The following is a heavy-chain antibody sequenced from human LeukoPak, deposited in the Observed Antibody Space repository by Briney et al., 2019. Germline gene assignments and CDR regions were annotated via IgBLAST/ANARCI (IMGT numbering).Heavy chain of an antibody. CDR1: GYTFTGYY. J-gene: IGHJ4*02. Sequence: ASVKVSCKASGYTFTGYYMHWVRQAPGQGLEWMGWINPNSGGTNYAQKFQGRVTMTRDTSISTAYMELSRLRSDDTAVYYCARATHIIAAAGPSIGYWGQGTLVTVSS. CDR3: ARATHIIAAAGPSIGY. V-gene: IGHV1-2*02. D-gene: IGHD6-13*01. CDR2: INPNSGGT.